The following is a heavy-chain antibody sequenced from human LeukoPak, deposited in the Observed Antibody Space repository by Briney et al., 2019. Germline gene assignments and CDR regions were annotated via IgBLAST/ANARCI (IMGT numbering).Heavy chain of an antibody. CDR1: GDTFSSYA. CDR2: IIPILGIV. CDR3: ARSGVSGATLGY. Sequence: SVKVSCKASGDTFSSYAISWVRQAPGQGLEWMGRIIPILGIVNYAQKFQGRVTITADKSTSTAYMELSSLRSEDTAVYYCARSGVSGATLGYWGQGTLVTVSS. V-gene: IGHV1-69*04. J-gene: IGHJ4*02. D-gene: IGHD1-26*01.